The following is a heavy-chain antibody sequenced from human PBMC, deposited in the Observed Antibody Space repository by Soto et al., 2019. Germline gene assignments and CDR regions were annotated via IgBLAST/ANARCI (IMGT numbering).Heavy chain of an antibody. CDR1: GSTFTGYY. CDR2: INPNSGGT. V-gene: IGHV1-2*02. Sequence: ASVKVSCKASGSTFTGYYMHWVLQAPGQGLEWMGWINPNSGGTNYAQTFQGRVTMTRDKSISTAYMELSRLRSDDTAVYYCARDRSIFGVVTPTGYGMDVWGQGTTVSVSS. CDR3: ARDRSIFGVVTPTGYGMDV. D-gene: IGHD3-3*01. J-gene: IGHJ6*02.